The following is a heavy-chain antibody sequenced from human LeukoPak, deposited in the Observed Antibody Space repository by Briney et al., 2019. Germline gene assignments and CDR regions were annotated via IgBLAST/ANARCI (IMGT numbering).Heavy chain of an antibody. CDR1: GFTFLNYA. CDR3: AKCMSATGVCLNFDS. V-gene: IGHV3-23*01. Sequence: GESLKISCEASGFTFLNYAMSWVRQAPGKGLQWVSGISGRDDTTYYTDSPEGSTYYTNSAEGRFTISRDNSKNTVYLQTDSLGVEDTAVYYCAKCMSATGVCLNFDSWGQGILVTVSS. J-gene: IGHJ4*02. D-gene: IGHD2-21*02. CDR2: ISGRDDTTYYTDSPEGST.